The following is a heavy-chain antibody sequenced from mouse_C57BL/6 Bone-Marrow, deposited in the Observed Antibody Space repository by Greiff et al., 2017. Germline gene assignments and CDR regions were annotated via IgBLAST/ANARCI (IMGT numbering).Heavy chain of an antibody. V-gene: IGHV1-81*01. CDR1: GYTFTSYG. CDR2: IYPRSGNP. D-gene: IGHD2-3*01. Sequence: QVQLQQSGAELARPGASVKLSCKASGYTFTSYGISWVKQRTGQGLEWIGEIYPRSGNPYYNEKFKGKATLTADKSSSTAYMELRSLTSEDSAVYFCARWGGEIMRDFDYWGQGTTLTVSS. J-gene: IGHJ2*01. CDR3: ARWGGEIMRDFDY.